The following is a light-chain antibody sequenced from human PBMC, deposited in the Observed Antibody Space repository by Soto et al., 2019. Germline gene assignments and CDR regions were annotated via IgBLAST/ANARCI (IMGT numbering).Light chain of an antibody. CDR3: QQFSSYPLT. J-gene: IGKJ4*01. CDR2: DAS. CDR1: QSVSSSY. V-gene: IGKV3-20*01. Sequence: EIELTQSPCTLSLSPGERAPLSCRASQSVSSSYLAWYQQKPGQAPRLLIYDASSRATGIPDRFSGGGSGTDFTLTISRLEPEDFAVYYCQQFSSYPLTFGGGTKVDIK.